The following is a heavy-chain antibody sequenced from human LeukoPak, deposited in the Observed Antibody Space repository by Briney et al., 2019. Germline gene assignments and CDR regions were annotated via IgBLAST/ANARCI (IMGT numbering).Heavy chain of an antibody. D-gene: IGHD6-19*01. Sequence: SETLSLTCAVYGGSFSGYYWSWIRQPPGKGLEWIGEINHSGSTNYNPSLKSRVTISVDTSKNQFSLKLSSVTAADTAVYYCAGKKQWLVHRYFDYWGQGTLVTVSS. CDR3: AGKKQWLVHRYFDY. V-gene: IGHV4-34*01. J-gene: IGHJ4*02. CDR1: GGSFSGYY. CDR2: INHSGST.